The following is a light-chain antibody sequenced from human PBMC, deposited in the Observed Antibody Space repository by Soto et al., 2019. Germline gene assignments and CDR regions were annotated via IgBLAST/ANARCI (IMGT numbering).Light chain of an antibody. CDR2: AAS. CDR3: QQSYTTPPRT. V-gene: IGKV1-39*01. CDR1: QSISTY. Sequence: DIQITQSPSSLSASVGDRVTITCRASQSISTYLNWYQQKPGKAPKLLIYAASNLQSGVPSRFSGSASGTEFTLTISSLQVEDFATYYCQQSYTTPPRTFGQGTKVDTK. J-gene: IGKJ1*01.